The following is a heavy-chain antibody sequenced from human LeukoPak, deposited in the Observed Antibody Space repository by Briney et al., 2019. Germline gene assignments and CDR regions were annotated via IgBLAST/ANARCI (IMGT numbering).Heavy chain of an antibody. J-gene: IGHJ4*02. CDR2: ISSSGSTI. D-gene: IGHD2-21*01. CDR3: APNSAYFDY. Sequence: GGSLRLSCAACGCTFSDYYMSWIRQALGRGVEGVSYISSSGSTIYYADSVKGRFTISRDNAKNALYLQMYSRRAEDTSVYYCAPNSAYFDYRGQGTLVTVS. V-gene: IGHV3-11*01. CDR1: GCTFSDYY.